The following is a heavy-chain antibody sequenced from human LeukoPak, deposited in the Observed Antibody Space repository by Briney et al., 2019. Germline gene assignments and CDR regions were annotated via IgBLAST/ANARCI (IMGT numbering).Heavy chain of an antibody. CDR3: ARESGFYGSEPQPFGY. CDR2: ISAYNGNT. D-gene: IGHD3-10*01. V-gene: IGHV1-18*01. Sequence: ASVKVSCKASGYTFTSYGISWVRQAPGQGLEWMGWISAYNGNTNYAQKLQGRVTMTTDTSTSTAYMELRSLRSDDTAVYYCARESGFYGSEPQPFGYWGQGTLVTVSS. J-gene: IGHJ4*02. CDR1: GYTFTSYG.